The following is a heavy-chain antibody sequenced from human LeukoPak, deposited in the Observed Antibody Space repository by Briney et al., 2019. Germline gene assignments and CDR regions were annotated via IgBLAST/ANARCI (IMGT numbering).Heavy chain of an antibody. CDR3: ARSGGQSDAFDI. CDR1: GGSISSGDYY. D-gene: IGHD3-16*01. CDR2: IYYSGST. Sequence: SETLSLTCTVSGGSISSGDYYWSWIRQPPGKGLEWIGSIYYSGSTYYNPSLKSRVTISVDTSKNQFSLKLSSVTAADTAVYYCARSGGQSDAFDIWGQGTMVTVSS. J-gene: IGHJ3*02. V-gene: IGHV4-39*01.